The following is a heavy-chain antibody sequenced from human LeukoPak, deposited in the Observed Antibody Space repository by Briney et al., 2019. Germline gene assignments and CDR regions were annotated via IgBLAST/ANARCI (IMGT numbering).Heavy chain of an antibody. Sequence: PSETLSLTCAVYGGSFSGYYWSWIRQPPGKGLEWIGEINHSGSTNYNPSLKSRVTISVDTSKNQFSLKLSSVTAADTAVYYCARVGVAVYRAMKHFDYWGQGTLVTVSS. CDR2: INHSGST. CDR1: GGSFSGYY. V-gene: IGHV4-34*01. CDR3: ARVGVAVYRAMKHFDY. D-gene: IGHD2-15*01. J-gene: IGHJ4*02.